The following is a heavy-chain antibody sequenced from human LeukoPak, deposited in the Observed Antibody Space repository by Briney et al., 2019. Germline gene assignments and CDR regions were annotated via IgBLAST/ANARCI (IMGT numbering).Heavy chain of an antibody. V-gene: IGHV3-7*01. CDR2: IKEDGTGK. D-gene: IGHD1-14*01. Sequence: GGSLRLSCAASGFTYSNYWMIWIRQAPGKGLEWVAHIKEDGTGKYYVDSVKGRFTISRDNAENSLYLQMNSLRAEDTAVYYCARNAGYNRFDYWGQGTLVTVSS. CDR3: ARNAGYNRFDY. CDR1: GFTYSNYW. J-gene: IGHJ4*02.